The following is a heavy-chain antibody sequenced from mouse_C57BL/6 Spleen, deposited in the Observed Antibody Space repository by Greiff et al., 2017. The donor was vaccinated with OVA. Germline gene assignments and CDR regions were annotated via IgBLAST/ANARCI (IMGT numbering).Heavy chain of an antibody. J-gene: IGHJ2*01. CDR3: ARVPYDGAFDY. V-gene: IGHV3-6*01. Sequence: EVQLVESGPGLVKPSQSLSLTCSVTGYSITSGYYWNWIRQFPGNKLEWMGYISYDGSNNYNPSLKNRISITRDTSKNQFFLKLNSVTTEDTATYYCARVPYDGAFDYWGQGTTLTVSS. CDR1: GYSITSGYY. CDR2: ISYDGSN. D-gene: IGHD2-12*01.